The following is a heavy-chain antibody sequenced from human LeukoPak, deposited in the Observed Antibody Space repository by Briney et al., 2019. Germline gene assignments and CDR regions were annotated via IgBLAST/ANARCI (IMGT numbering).Heavy chain of an antibody. CDR1: GFPFSTFP. CDR2: ISGSGGST. CDR3: AKDLFSSWYVEGLY. D-gene: IGHD6-13*01. Sequence: PGGSLRLSCAAPGFPFSTFPTTGAPRPPGKGLNWFSAISGSGGSTYYADSVKGRFTISRDNSKNTLYLQMNSLRAEDTAVYYCAKDLFSSWYVEGLYWGQGTLVTVSS. J-gene: IGHJ4*02. V-gene: IGHV3-23*01.